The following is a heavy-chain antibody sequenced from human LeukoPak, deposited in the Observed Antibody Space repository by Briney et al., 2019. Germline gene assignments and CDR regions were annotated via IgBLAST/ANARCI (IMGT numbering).Heavy chain of an antibody. D-gene: IGHD2-15*01. CDR1: GDSISSSSYY. CDR3: ARHCCSGPAKRVFDI. CDR2: IYYTGYT. V-gene: IGHV4-39*01. J-gene: IGHJ3*02. Sequence: PSETLSLTCTVSGDSISSSSYYWGWIRQPPGTGLEWIGSIYYTGYTYDNPSLRSRITMSVDTPKNQFSLQLSSVTAADTAVYHCARHCCSGPAKRVFDIWGQGTMVTVSS.